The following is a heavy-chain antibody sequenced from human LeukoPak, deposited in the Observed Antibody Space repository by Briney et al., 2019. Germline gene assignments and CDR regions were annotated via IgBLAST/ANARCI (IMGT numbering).Heavy chain of an antibody. D-gene: IGHD3-3*01. CDR3: AKDRRITIFGVVRDAFDI. V-gene: IGHV3-23*01. CDR2: ISGSGGST. J-gene: IGHJ3*02. CDR1: GFTFSSYA. Sequence: GESLRLSCAASGFTFSSYAMSWVRQAPGKGLEWVSAISGSGGSTCYADSVKGRFTISRDNSKNTLYLQMNSLRAEDTAVYYCAKDRRITIFGVVRDAFDIWGQGTMVTVSS.